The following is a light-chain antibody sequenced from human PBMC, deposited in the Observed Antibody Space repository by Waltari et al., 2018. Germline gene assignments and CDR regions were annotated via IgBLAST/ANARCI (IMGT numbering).Light chain of an antibody. V-gene: IGKV1-39*01. J-gene: IGKJ1*01. Sequence: DIQMTQSPSSLAASVGDRVSITCRTSLSSSRFVNWYQQKPGKAPKLLIHGATSVQSGCPSRFSGSGSGTEFTLTITSLQREDLGTYYCQQSYSPPPTFGQGTKVE. CDR3: QQSYSPPPT. CDR1: LSSSRF. CDR2: GAT.